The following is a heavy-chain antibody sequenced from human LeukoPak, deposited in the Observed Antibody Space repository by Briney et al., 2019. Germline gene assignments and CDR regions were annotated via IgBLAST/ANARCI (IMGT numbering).Heavy chain of an antibody. CDR2: INHSGST. CDR1: GGSFSGYY. CDR3: ARGGFPYYDFWSGYPPTQFDP. Sequence: SETLSLTCAVYGGSFSGYYWSWIRQPPGKGLEWIGEINHSGSTNYNPSLKSRVTISVDTSKNQFSLKLSSVTAADTAVYYCARGGFPYYDFWSGYPPTQFDPWGQGTLVTVSS. D-gene: IGHD3-3*01. J-gene: IGHJ5*02. V-gene: IGHV4-34*01.